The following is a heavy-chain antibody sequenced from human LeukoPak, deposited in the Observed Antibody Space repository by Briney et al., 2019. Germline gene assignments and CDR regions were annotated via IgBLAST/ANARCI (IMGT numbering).Heavy chain of an antibody. D-gene: IGHD5-12*01. V-gene: IGHV4-39*01. Sequence: SETLSLTCTASGGSINSSPFYWGWIRQPPGKGPKRMGNLYYSGTTYYNPSLKSRTTICVDTSKTQFSLELSSVTAADRAVYYCARRPVATITFHCWGQGTLVTVSS. CDR2: LYYSGTT. CDR1: GGSINSSPFY. J-gene: IGHJ4*02. CDR3: ARRPVATITFHC.